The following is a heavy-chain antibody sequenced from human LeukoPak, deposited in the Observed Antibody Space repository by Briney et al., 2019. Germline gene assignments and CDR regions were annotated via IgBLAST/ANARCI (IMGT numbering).Heavy chain of an antibody. CDR3: ARNPIYGSGGT. J-gene: IGHJ5*02. Sequence: SQTLSLTCTVSGGSISSGSYYWSWIRQPAGKGLEWIGRIYTSGSTNYNPSLKSRVTISVDTSKNQFSLKLSSVTAADTAVYYCARNPIYGSGGTWGQGTLVTVSS. D-gene: IGHD3-10*01. V-gene: IGHV4-61*02. CDR2: IYTSGST. CDR1: GGSISSGSYY.